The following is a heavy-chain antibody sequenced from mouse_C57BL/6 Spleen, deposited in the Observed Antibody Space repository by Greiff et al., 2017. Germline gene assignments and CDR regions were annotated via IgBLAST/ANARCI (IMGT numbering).Heavy chain of an antibody. V-gene: IGHV1-26*01. Sequence: VQLQQSGPELVKPGASVKISCKASGYTFTYYYMNWVKQSHGKSLEWIGDINPNNGGTSYNQKFKGKATLTVDKSSSTAYMERRILTSEDSAVYYCASGSYYYGSGAYWGQGTLVTVSA. J-gene: IGHJ3*01. CDR3: ASGSYYYGSGAY. CDR2: INPNNGGT. D-gene: IGHD1-1*01. CDR1: GYTFTYYY.